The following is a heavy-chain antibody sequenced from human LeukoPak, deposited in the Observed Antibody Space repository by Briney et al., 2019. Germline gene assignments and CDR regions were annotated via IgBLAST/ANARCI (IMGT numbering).Heavy chain of an antibody. CDR2: INPSGGGT. D-gene: IGHD2-2*02. V-gene: IGHV1-46*01. Sequence: ASVKVSCKASGYTFTSYYMHWVRQAPGQGLEWMGIINPSGGGTSYAQKFQGRVTMTRDTSTSTVYMELSSLRSEDTAVYYCARDEGYCSSTSCYRSYYYYGMDVWGQGTTVTVSS. CDR1: GYTFTSYY. CDR3: ARDEGYCSSTSCYRSYYYYGMDV. J-gene: IGHJ6*02.